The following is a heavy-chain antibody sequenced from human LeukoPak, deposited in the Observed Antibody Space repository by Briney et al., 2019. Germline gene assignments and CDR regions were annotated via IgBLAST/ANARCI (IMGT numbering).Heavy chain of an antibody. CDR1: GFTFSSYW. Sequence: SGGSLRLSCAASGFTFSSYWMHWVRQAPGKGLVWVSRINGDGSSTSYADSVKGRFTISRDNAKNTLYLQMNSLRAEDTAVYYCFTIAAGGGQGTLVTVSS. CDR2: INGDGSST. J-gene: IGHJ4*02. D-gene: IGHD6-13*01. V-gene: IGHV3-74*01. CDR3: FTIAAG.